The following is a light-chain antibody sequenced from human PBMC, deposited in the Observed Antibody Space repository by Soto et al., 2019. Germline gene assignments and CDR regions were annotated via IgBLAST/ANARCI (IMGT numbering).Light chain of an antibody. V-gene: IGLV1-44*01. J-gene: IGLJ2*01. CDR3: AAWDDSLNGVV. Sequence: QSVLTQPPSASGTHGQRVTISCSGSSSNIGSDSVNWYQQLPGTAPKLLIYRNNQRPSGVPDRLSGSKSGTSASLAISGLQSEDEADYYCAAWDDSLNGVVFGGGTKLTVL. CDR1: SSNIGSDS. CDR2: RNN.